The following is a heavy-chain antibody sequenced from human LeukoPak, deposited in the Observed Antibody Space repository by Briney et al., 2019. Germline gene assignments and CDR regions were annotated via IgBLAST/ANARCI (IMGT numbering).Heavy chain of an antibody. J-gene: IGHJ3*01. V-gene: IGHV1-2*06. D-gene: IGHD1-26*01. CDR2: NDPNGGGT. CDR3: AHGGGSYGDV. Sequence: ASVKVSCKVSGYTFTGCYMHWVRQAPGQGLEWMGRNDPNGGGTHYAQKFQGRVTMARDTSISTSYMELTELRSDDTAVYYCAHGGGSYGDVWGQGTMVTVSS. CDR1: GYTFTGCY.